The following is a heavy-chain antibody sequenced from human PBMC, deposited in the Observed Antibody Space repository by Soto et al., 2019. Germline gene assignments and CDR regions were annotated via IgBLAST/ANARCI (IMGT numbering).Heavy chain of an antibody. V-gene: IGHV3-11*01. CDR2: ISSSGSTI. D-gene: IGHD3-22*01. CDR3: ARDDRYYYDSSGYYPHYYFDY. CDR1: GFTFSDYY. Sequence: GGSLRLSCAASGFTFSDYYMSWIRQAPGKGLEWVSYISSSGSTIYYADSVKGRFTISRDNAKNSLYLQMNSLRAEDTAVYYCARDDRYYYDSSGYYPHYYFDYRAQRTLVTVSS. J-gene: IGHJ4*02.